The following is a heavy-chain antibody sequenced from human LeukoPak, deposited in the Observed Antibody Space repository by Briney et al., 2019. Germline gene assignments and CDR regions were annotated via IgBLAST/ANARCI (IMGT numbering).Heavy chain of an antibody. D-gene: IGHD3-10*01. CDR2: IWYDGSNQ. CDR3: ARGSTMVRGVIDY. V-gene: IGHV3-33*01. J-gene: IGHJ4*02. Sequence: GGSLRLSCAASGFTFSSYGMHWVRQAPGKGLEWVAVIWYDGSNQYYADSVKGRFTISRDNSKNTLYLQMNSLRAEDTAVYYCARGSTMVRGVIDYWGQGTLVSVSS. CDR1: GFTFSSYG.